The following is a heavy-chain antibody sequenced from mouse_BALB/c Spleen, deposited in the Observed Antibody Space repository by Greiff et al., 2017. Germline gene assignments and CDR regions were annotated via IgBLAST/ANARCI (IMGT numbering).Heavy chain of an antibody. CDR1: GFTFSSFG. CDR3: ARKEGYGNYAMDY. CDR2: ISSGSSTI. Sequence: EVKLMESGGGLVQPGGSRKLSCAASGFTFSSFGMHWVRQAPEKGLEWVAYISSGSSTIYYADTVKGRFTISRDNPKNTLFLQMTSLRSEDTAMYYCARKEGYGNYAMDYWGQGTSVTVSS. J-gene: IGHJ4*01. V-gene: IGHV5-17*02. D-gene: IGHD2-10*02.